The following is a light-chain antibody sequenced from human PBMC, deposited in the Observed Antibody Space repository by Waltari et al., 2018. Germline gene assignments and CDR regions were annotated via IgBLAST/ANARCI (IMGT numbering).Light chain of an antibody. Sequence: IQLTQSPSSLSASVGDRVTITCRSSQVIGRFLNWYQQKAGKAPNLLIYKTSTLLHGVPSRVSGSGSGKDFTLTITGLQREDFTTYFCQQSYNVSFTFGPGTTVDLK. CDR1: QVIGRF. J-gene: IGKJ3*01. V-gene: IGKV1-39*01. CDR3: QQSYNVSFT. CDR2: KTS.